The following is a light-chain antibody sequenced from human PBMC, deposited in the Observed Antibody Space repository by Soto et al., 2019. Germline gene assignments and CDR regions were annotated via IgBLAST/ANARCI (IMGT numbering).Light chain of an antibody. CDR2: EVT. V-gene: IGLV2-8*01. CDR1: SSDVGGHNY. J-gene: IGLJ1*01. CDR3: CSYAGNNKV. Sequence: QSALTQPPSASGSPGQSVTISCTGTSSDVGGHNYVSWYQQHPGKAPKLMIYEVTQRPSGVPDRFSGSKSGNTASLTVSGLQAEDEADYYCCSYAGNNKVFGTGTKLTVL.